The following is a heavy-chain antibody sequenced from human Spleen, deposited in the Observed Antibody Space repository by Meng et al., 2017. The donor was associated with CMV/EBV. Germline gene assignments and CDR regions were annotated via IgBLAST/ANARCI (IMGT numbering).Heavy chain of an antibody. D-gene: IGHD3-22*01. CDR2: IGGSGSGSSR. CDR3: AKLSDYYDSSAYWAPGVDY. V-gene: IGHV3-23*01. Sequence: GGSLRLSCAASGFTFSSHGMSWVRQAPGNGLDWVSGIGGSGSGSSRSYADSVKGRFTISRDNSKNILYLQMNSLRAEDTAVYYCAKLSDYYDSSAYWAPGVDYWGQGTLVTVSS. CDR1: GFTFSSHG. J-gene: IGHJ4*02.